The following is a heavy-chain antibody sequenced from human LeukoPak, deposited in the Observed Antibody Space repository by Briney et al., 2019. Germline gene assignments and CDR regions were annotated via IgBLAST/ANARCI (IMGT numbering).Heavy chain of an antibody. D-gene: IGHD1-26*01. Sequence: ASVKVSCKASGYSFTGYYMHWVRQAPGQGLEWMGWINPNSGDTKYAQKFQGRVTMTRDTSISTAYMELTRLRSDDTAVYYCAREVGATRSWFDPWGQGTLVTVSS. CDR1: GYSFTGYY. CDR2: INPNSGDT. J-gene: IGHJ5*02. V-gene: IGHV1-2*02. CDR3: AREVGATRSWFDP.